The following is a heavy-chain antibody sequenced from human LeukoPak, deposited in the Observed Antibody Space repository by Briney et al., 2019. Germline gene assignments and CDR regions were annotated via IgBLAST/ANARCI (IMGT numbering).Heavy chain of an antibody. J-gene: IGHJ4*02. CDR2: IWYGGSKT. Sequence: GGSLRLSCAASGFTSSNYGMNWVRQAPGRGLEWVAVIWYGGSKTYYTDSVKGRFTISRDNSKNTLYLQMNSLRAEDTAVYYCADEGVTTGPFDYWGQGTLVTVSS. V-gene: IGHV3-33*08. D-gene: IGHD4-11*01. CDR1: GFTSSNYG. CDR3: ADEGVTTGPFDY.